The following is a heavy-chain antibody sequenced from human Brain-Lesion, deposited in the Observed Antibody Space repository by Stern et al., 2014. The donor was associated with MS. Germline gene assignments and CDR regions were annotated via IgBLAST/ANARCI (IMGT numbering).Heavy chain of an antibody. J-gene: IGHJ4*02. Sequence: QLGDSGGNLVQPGRSLRLSCAAFGFTFDDYAMHWVRQGPGKGLGGVAGISWNSGTIGYADSVKGRFTTSRDNAYSSLYLQMNSLRPEDTALYYCARDITGSSAYFAYWGQGTLVTVSS. V-gene: IGHV3-9*01. CDR1: GFTFDDYA. CDR2: ISWNSGTI. D-gene: IGHD1-14*01. CDR3: ARDITGSSAYFAY.